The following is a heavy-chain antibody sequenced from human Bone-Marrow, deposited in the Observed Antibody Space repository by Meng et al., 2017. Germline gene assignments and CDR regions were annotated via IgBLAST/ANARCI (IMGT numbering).Heavy chain of an antibody. CDR2: INPNSGGT. V-gene: IGHV1-2*06. CDR1: GYTFTGYY. J-gene: IGHJ6*02. Sequence: ASVKVSCKASGYTFTGYYMHWVRQAPGQGLEWMGRINPNSGGTNYAQKFQGRVTMTRDTSISTAYMELSRLRSDDTAVYYCASAGSSSWYSYWYYYYGMDVWGQGTTVTVSS. CDR3: ASAGSSSWYSYWYYYYGMDV. D-gene: IGHD6-13*01.